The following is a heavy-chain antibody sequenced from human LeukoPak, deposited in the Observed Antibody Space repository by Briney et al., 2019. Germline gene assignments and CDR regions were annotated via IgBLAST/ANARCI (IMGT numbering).Heavy chain of an antibody. CDR2: ISSSSSTI. D-gene: IGHD3-22*01. Sequence: GGSLRLSCAASGFTFSSYSMNWVRQAPGKGLEWVSYISSSSSTIYYADSVKGRFTISRDNAKNSLYPQMNSLRAEDTAVYYCARARYHYDSSGYYPDDAFDIWGQGTMVTVSS. J-gene: IGHJ3*02. V-gene: IGHV3-48*01. CDR1: GFTFSSYS. CDR3: ARARYHYDSSGYYPDDAFDI.